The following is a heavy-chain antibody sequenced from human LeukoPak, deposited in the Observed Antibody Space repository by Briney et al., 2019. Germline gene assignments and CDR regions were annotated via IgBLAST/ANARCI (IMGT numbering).Heavy chain of an antibody. CDR1: GFTFSTYS. CDR3: TKFDY. CDR2: VTGSDGST. J-gene: IGHJ4*02. V-gene: IGHV3-23*01. Sequence: QAGGSLRLSCAASGFTFSTYSMNWLRLAPGKGLEWVSTVTGSDGSTFYANSVKGRFTISRDNSKNTVFLHMTSLRAEDTAVYYCTKFDYWGQGVLVTVSS.